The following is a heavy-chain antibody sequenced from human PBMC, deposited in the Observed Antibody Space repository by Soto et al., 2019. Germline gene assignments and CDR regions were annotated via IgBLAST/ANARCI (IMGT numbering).Heavy chain of an antibody. J-gene: IGHJ4*02. CDR2: ISAYNGNT. Sequence: QVQLVQSGAEVKKPGASVKVSCKASGYTFTSYGISWVRQAPGQGLEWMGWISAYNGNTNYAQKLQGRVTMTTDTSTSTGYMELMSLRSDDTAVYYCARVTWATRDSGWYFVDYWGQGTLVTVSS. CDR1: GYTFTSYG. V-gene: IGHV1-18*01. D-gene: IGHD6-19*01. CDR3: ARVTWATRDSGWYFVDY.